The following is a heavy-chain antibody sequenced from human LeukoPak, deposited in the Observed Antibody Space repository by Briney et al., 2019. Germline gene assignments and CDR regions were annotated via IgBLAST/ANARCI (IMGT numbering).Heavy chain of an antibody. CDR3: ASMDTAMVNYFDY. CDR2: IYYSGST. Sequence: SETLSLTCTVSGGSISSYYWNWIRQPPGKGLEWIGYIYYSGSTNYNPSLKSRVTISVDTSKNQFSLKLSSVTAADTAVYYCASMDTAMVNYFDYWGQGTLVTVSS. V-gene: IGHV4-59*01. CDR1: GGSISSYY. J-gene: IGHJ4*02. D-gene: IGHD5-18*01.